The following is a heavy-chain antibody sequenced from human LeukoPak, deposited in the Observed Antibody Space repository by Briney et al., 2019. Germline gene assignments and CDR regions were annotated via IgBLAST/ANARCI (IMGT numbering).Heavy chain of an antibody. Sequence: GGSLRLSCAASGFTFSSYSMNWVRQAPGKGLEWVSSISSSSSYIYYADSVKGRFTISRDNAKNSLYLQMNSLRAEDTAVCYCARDQGMATINSRSRSFDIWGQGTMVTVSS. CDR3: ARDQGMATINSRSRSFDI. D-gene: IGHD5-24*01. CDR1: GFTFSSYS. J-gene: IGHJ3*02. V-gene: IGHV3-21*01. CDR2: ISSSSSYI.